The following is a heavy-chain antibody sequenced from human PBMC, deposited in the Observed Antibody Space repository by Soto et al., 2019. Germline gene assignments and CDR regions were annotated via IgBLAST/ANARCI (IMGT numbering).Heavy chain of an antibody. V-gene: IGHV1-69*13. CDR2: IIPIFGTA. CDR3: ARERGDEIEGAGTQHGMDV. Sequence: SVKVSCKASGGTFSSYAISWVRQAPGQGLEWMGGIIPIFGTANYAQKFQGRVTITADESTSTAYMELSSLRSEDTAVYYCARERGDEIEGAGTQHGMDVWGQGTTVTVSS. CDR1: GGTFSSYA. D-gene: IGHD6-13*01. J-gene: IGHJ6*02.